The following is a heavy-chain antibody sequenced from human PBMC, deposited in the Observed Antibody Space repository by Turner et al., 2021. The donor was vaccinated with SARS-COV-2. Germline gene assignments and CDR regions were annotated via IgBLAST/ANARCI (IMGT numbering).Heavy chain of an antibody. CDR3: ARRSEGYYGSGSHWFDP. Sequence: QLQLQESGPGLVKPSGTLSLACTVPACSVSSSPYYWGWIRQPPGKGLEWVGSIYYSGNTYYNPSLKSRVTISVDTSKNQFSLKLSSVTAAETAVYYCARRSEGYYGSGSHWFDPWGQGTLVTVSS. D-gene: IGHD3-10*01. CDR2: IYYSGNT. V-gene: IGHV4-39*01. CDR1: ACSVSSSPYY. J-gene: IGHJ5*02.